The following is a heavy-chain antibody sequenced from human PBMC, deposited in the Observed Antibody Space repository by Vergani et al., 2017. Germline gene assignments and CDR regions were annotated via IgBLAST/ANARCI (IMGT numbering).Heavy chain of an antibody. CDR1: GYTFTGYY. Sequence: QVQLVQSGAEVKKPGASVKVSCKASGYTFTGYYMHWVRQAPGQGLEWMGIINPSGGSTSYAQKFQGRVTMTRDTSTSTVYMELSSLRSEDTAVYYCAREAYSSSSTSYYGMDVWGQGTTVTVSS. CDR3: AREAYSSSSTSYYGMDV. J-gene: IGHJ6*02. V-gene: IGHV1-46*01. CDR2: INPSGGST. D-gene: IGHD6-6*01.